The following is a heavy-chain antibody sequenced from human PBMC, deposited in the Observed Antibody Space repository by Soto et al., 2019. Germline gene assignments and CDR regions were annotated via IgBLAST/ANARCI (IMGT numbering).Heavy chain of an antibody. V-gene: IGHV4-34*01. CDR3: ARDKITGLFDY. J-gene: IGHJ4*02. CDR1: GGSFSGYY. Sequence: QVPLQQWGAGLLKPSETLSLTCAVYGGSFSGYYWNWIRQPPGTGLEWIGEINHSGSTNYNPSLKSRVTISVDTSKNQFSLKLTSVTAADTAVYYCARDKITGLFDYWGQGTLVTVSS. D-gene: IGHD2-8*02. CDR2: INHSGST.